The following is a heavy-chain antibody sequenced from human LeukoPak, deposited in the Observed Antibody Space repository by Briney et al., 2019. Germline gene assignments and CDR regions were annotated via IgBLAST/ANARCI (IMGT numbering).Heavy chain of an antibody. CDR3: ARRGYSGYDYYFDY. V-gene: IGHV4-34*01. Sequence: SETLSLTCAVYGGSFSGYYWSWIRQPPGKGLEWIGEINHSGRTNYNPSLKSRVTISVDTSKNQFSLKLSSVTAADTAVYYCARRGYSGYDYYFDYWGQGTLVTVSS. CDR1: GGSFSGYY. CDR2: INHSGRT. J-gene: IGHJ4*02. D-gene: IGHD5-12*01.